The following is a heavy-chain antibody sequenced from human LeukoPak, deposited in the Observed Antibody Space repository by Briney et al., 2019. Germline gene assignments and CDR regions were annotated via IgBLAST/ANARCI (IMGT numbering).Heavy chain of an antibody. V-gene: IGHV3-30*02. J-gene: IGHJ4*02. D-gene: IGHD1-26*01. CDR3: ARKGLGGELGGFDY. CDR2: IRYDGSNK. Sequence: GGSLRLSCAASGFTFSSYGMHWVRQAPGKGLEWVAFIRYDGSNKYYADSLKGRFTISRDNSKNTLYLQMNSLRVEDTALYYCARKGLGGELGGFDYWGQGTLVTVSS. CDR1: GFTFSSYG.